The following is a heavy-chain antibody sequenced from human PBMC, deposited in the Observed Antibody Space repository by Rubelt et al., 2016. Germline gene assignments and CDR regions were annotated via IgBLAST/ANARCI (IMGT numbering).Heavy chain of an antibody. D-gene: IGHD2/OR15-2a*01. V-gene: IGHV5-51*01. CDR3: ARRQGLSSADHYYYGMDV. Sequence: IYPGDSDTRYSPSFQGQVTISADKSISTAYLQWSSLKASDTAMYYCARRQGLSSADHYYYGMDVWGQGTTVTVSS. J-gene: IGHJ6*02. CDR2: IYPGDSDT.